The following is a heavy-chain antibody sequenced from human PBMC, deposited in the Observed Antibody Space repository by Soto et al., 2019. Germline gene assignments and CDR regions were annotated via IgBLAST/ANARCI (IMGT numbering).Heavy chain of an antibody. CDR1: GYTFTSYD. CDR2: MNPNSGNT. J-gene: IGHJ4*02. V-gene: IGHV1-8*01. D-gene: IGHD3-9*01. Sequence: ASVKVSCKASGYTFTSYDINWVRRATGQGLEWMGWMNPNSGNTGYAQKFQGRVTMTRNTSISTAYMGLSSLRSEDTAVYYCAVRLDDYDILTGYYPLDYWGQETLVTVYS. CDR3: AVRLDDYDILTGYYPLDY.